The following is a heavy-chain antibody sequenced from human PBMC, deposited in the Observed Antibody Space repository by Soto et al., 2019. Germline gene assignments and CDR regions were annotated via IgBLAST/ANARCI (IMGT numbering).Heavy chain of an antibody. D-gene: IGHD3-3*01. J-gene: IGHJ4*02. V-gene: IGHV3-30*03. CDR1: GFTFSASV. Sequence: QVLLVESGGGVVQPGGSLRLSCAASGFTFSASVMHWVRQAPGKGLEWMAILSYGAKNKYYADSVKGRFTISRDISESTLYLQMDSLRTEDTAVYYCVREEFEDGRGHFTNWGQGTLVSVS. CDR2: LSYGAKNK. CDR3: VREEFEDGRGHFTN.